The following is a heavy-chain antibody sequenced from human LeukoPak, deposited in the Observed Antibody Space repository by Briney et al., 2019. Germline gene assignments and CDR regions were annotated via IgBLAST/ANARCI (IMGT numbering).Heavy chain of an antibody. CDR1: GFTFDDYA. Sequence: PGRSLRLSCAASGFTFDDYAMHWVRQAPGKGLEWVSGISWNSGSIGYADSVKGRFTISRDNSKNTLYLQMNSLRAEDTAVYYCAKVFYDSSMEFDYWGQGTLVTVSS. CDR3: AKVFYDSSMEFDY. CDR2: ISWNSGSI. D-gene: IGHD3-22*01. J-gene: IGHJ4*02. V-gene: IGHV3-9*01.